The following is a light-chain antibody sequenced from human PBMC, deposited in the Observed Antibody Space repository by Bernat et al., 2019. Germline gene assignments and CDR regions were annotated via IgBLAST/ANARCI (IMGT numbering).Light chain of an antibody. CDR3: QQYGKSPVT. V-gene: IGKV3-20*01. J-gene: IGKJ5*01. CDR1: ESVSTTE. Sequence: EIVLTQSPATLSLSPGDRATLSCRASESVSTTELAWYQRKPGQAPRLLIYGAFTRASGIPDRFSGSGSGTDFTLTIFRLEPEDFAVYYCQQYGKSPVTFGQGTRLEIK. CDR2: GAF.